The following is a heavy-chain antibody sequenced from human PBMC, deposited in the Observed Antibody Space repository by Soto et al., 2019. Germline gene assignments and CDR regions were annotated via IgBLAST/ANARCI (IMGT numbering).Heavy chain of an antibody. V-gene: IGHV3-23*01. CDR1: GFTFSSYA. D-gene: IGHD2-2*01. J-gene: IGHJ1*01. CDR2: IGPYGN. Sequence: EVHLLESGGGLVQPGGSLRLSCAASGFTFSSYAMTWVRQAPGKGLEWLSTIGPYGNLYADSVKGRFIISRDNSKSTVYLQMNSLRVEDTAVYYCAGQSCGSVSCSSPHWGQGTLVTVSS. CDR3: AGQSCGSVSCSSPH.